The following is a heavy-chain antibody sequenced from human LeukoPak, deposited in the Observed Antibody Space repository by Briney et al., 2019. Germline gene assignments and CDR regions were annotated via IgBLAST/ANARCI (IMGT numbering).Heavy chain of an antibody. CDR1: GYTLTELS. CDR2: FDPEDGET. Sequence: ASVKVSCKVSGYTLTELSMHWVRQAPGKGLEWMGGFDPEDGETIYAQKFQGRVTITADKSTSTAYMELSSLRSEDTAVYYCARDRAFGSGSYLGERGVSDYWGQGTLVTVSS. CDR3: ARDRAFGSGSYLGERGVSDY. D-gene: IGHD3-10*01. V-gene: IGHV1-24*01. J-gene: IGHJ4*02.